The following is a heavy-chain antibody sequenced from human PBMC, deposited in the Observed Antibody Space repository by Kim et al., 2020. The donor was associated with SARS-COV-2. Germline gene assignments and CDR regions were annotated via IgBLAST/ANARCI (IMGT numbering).Heavy chain of an antibody. J-gene: IGHJ4*02. CDR3: AKDLDGITMIVVVSSFDY. D-gene: IGHD3-22*01. CDR2: ISGSGGST. V-gene: IGHV3-23*01. CDR1: GFTFSSYA. Sequence: GGSLRLSCAASGFTFSSYAMSWVRQAPGKGLEWVSAISGSGGSTYYADSVKGRFTISRDNSKNTLYLQMNSLRAEDTAVYYCAKDLDGITMIVVVSSFDYWGQGTLVTVSS.